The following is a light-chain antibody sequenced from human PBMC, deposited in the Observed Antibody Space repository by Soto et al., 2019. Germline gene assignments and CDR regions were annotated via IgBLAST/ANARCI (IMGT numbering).Light chain of an antibody. J-gene: IGLJ3*02. CDR2: DIN. V-gene: IGLV2-14*03. CDR1: SSDVGGYNF. CDR3: TSYTSTDTWV. Sequence: QSALTQPASVSGSPGQSITISCTGSSSDVGGYNFVSWYQQHPGKAPKLMIYDINNRPSGISDRFSGSKSANTASLTISGLQAEDEADYYCTSYTSTDTWVCGGGTKLTVL.